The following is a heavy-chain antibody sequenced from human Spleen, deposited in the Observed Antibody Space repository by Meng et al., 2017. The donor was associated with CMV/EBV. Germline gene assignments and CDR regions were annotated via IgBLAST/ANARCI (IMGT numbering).Heavy chain of an antibody. D-gene: IGHD1-26*01. CDR3: AKGSYYTRNYYYGMDV. CDR1: GFTFDDYA. J-gene: IGHJ6*02. V-gene: IGHV3-43D*03. CDR2: ISWDGGST. Sequence: GESLKISCAASGFTFDDYAMHWVRQAPGKGLEWVSLISWDGGSTYYADSVKGRFTISRDNSKNSLYLQMNSLRAEDSAVYYCAKGSYYTRNYYYGMDVWGQGTTVTVSS.